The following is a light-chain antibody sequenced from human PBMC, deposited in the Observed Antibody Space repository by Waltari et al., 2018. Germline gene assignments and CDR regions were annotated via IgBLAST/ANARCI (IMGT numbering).Light chain of an antibody. CDR3: QQYNNWPPYT. J-gene: IGKJ2*01. CDR2: GAS. V-gene: IGKV3-15*01. Sequence: EIVMTQSTATLSVSPGERATLSCRASQRVSSNLAWYQQKPGQAPRLLNYGASTRATGIPARFSGSVSGTEFTLTISSLQSEDFAVYYCQQYNNWPPYTFGQGTKLEIK. CDR1: QRVSSN.